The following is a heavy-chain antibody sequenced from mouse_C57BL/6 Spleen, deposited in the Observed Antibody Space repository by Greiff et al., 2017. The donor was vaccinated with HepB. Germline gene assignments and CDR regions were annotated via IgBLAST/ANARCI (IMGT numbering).Heavy chain of an antibody. CDR2: IDPSDSYT. Sequence: QVQLQQPGAELVKPGASVKLSCKASGYTFTSYWMQWVKQRPGQGLEWIGEIDPSDSYTNYNQKFKGKATLAVDTSSSTAYMQRSSLTSEDSAVYYCARRGTYYGSRAWFAYWGQGTLVTVSA. CDR1: GYTFTSYW. D-gene: IGHD1-1*01. CDR3: ARRGTYYGSRAWFAY. V-gene: IGHV1-50*01. J-gene: IGHJ3*01.